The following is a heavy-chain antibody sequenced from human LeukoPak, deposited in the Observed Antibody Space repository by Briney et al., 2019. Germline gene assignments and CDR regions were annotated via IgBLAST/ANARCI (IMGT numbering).Heavy chain of an antibody. CDR3: ARDIIAYYSNSMGGFDY. D-gene: IGHD4-11*01. J-gene: IGHJ4*02. CDR2: IKQDGSEK. Sequence: PGGSLRLSCAASGFTFSSYWMSWVRQAPGKGLEWVANIKQDGSEKYYVDSVKGRFTIPRDNAKNSLYLQMNSLRAEDTAVYYCARDIIAYYSNSMGGFDYWGQGTLVTVSS. V-gene: IGHV3-7*01. CDR1: GFTFSSYW.